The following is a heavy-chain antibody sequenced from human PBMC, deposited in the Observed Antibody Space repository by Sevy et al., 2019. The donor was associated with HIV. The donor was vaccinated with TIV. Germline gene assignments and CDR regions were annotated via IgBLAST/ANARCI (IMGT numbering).Heavy chain of an antibody. D-gene: IGHD2-2*01. Sequence: GRSLRLSCAASGFSLSRYSMNWVRQAPGKGLEWISYISDSSRTIYYADSLRGRLTISRDNARNSLYLQMNSLQDEDTAVYFCARDPDYATDSESYFDLWGRGTLVTVSS. CDR3: ARDPDYATDSESYFDL. J-gene: IGHJ2*01. CDR1: GFSLSRYS. CDR2: ISDSSRTI. V-gene: IGHV3-48*02.